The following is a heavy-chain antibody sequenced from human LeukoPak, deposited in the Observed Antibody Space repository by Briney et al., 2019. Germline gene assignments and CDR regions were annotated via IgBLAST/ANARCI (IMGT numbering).Heavy chain of an antibody. D-gene: IGHD5/OR15-5a*01. Sequence: GASVKVSCKASGYTFTGYYMHWVRQAPGQGLEWMGWINPNSGGTNYAQKFQGRVTMTRGTSISTAYMERSRLRSDDTAVYYCARVLYDYGSRIDYWGQGTLVTVSS. V-gene: IGHV1-2*02. J-gene: IGHJ4*02. CDR2: INPNSGGT. CDR3: ARVLYDYGSRIDY. CDR1: GYTFTGYY.